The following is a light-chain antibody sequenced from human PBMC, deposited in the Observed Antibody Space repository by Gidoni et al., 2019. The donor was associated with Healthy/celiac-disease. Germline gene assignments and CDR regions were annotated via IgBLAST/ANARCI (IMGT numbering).Light chain of an antibody. V-gene: IGLV2-14*01. Sequence: QSALTQPATVSGSPGPSITIYFTGTSSDVGGYNYVSWYQQHPGKAPKLMIYDVSNRPSGVSNRFSGSKSGNTASLTISWLQAEDEADYYCSSYTSSSTPLYVFGTGTKVTVL. CDR3: SSYTSSSTPLYV. CDR1: SSDVGGYNY. CDR2: DVS. J-gene: IGLJ1*01.